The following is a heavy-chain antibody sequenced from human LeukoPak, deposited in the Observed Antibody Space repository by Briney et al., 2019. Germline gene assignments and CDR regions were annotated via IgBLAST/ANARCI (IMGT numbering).Heavy chain of an antibody. J-gene: IGHJ4*02. V-gene: IGHV1-2*02. CDR2: INPNSGGT. CDR3: ASRDGYNYVYDY. Sequence: ASVKVSCKASGYTFTGYYMHWVRQAPGQGLEWMGWINPNSGGTNYAQKFQGRVTMTRDTSISTAYMEQSRLRSDDTAVYYCASRDGYNYVYDYWGQGTLVTVSS. CDR1: GYTFTGYY. D-gene: IGHD5-24*01.